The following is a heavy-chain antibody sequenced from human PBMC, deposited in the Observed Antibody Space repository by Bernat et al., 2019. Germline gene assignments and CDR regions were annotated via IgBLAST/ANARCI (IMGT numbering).Heavy chain of an antibody. CDR1: GGTFSSYA. V-gene: IGHV1-69*01. CDR2: IIPIFGTA. CDR3: ARGMGTYYDDVWGSYAFDI. Sequence: QVQLVQSGAEVKKPGSSVKVSCKASGGTFSSYAISWVRQAPGQGLEWMGGIIPIFGTANYAQKFQGRVTITADESTSTAYMELSSLRSEDTAVYYCARGMGTYYDDVWGSYAFDIWGEGTMVTVSS. D-gene: IGHD3-16*01. J-gene: IGHJ3*02.